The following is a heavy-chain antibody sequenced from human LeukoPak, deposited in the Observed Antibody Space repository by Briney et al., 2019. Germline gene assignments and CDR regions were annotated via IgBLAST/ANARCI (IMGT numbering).Heavy chain of an antibody. Sequence: ASVKVSCKASGYTLIRYSVNWLRQAPGQGLEWMGWISPNTGKPTYAQGFTGRFVFSVDTSVSTAYLQISTLEAEDTAVYYCARDAATINFDYWGQGTLVTVSS. J-gene: IGHJ4*02. CDR2: ISPNTGKP. CDR3: ARDAATINFDY. D-gene: IGHD5-12*01. CDR1: GYTLIRYS. V-gene: IGHV7-4-1*02.